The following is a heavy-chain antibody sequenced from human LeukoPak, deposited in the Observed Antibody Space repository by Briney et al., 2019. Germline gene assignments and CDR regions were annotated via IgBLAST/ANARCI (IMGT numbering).Heavy chain of an antibody. CDR2: IKQDGSEK. D-gene: IGHD6-19*01. Sequence: GGSLRLSCAASGLTFSSYWMSWVRQAPGKGLEWVANIKQDGSEKYYVDSVKGRFTISRDNAKNSLYLQMNSLRAEDTAVYYCAKTSYSSGWYYYYYMDVWGKGTTVTVSS. CDR1: GLTFSSYW. J-gene: IGHJ6*03. CDR3: AKTSYSSGWYYYYYMDV. V-gene: IGHV3-7*03.